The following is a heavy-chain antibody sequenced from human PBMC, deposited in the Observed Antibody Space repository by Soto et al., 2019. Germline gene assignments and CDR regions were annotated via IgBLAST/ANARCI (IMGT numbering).Heavy chain of an antibody. J-gene: IGHJ3*02. CDR3: EAHVCCSGGSCQYDAFAI. CDR2: VTADGGT. D-gene: IGHD2-15*01. CDR1: GFTVSSHA. V-gene: IGHV3-23*01. Sequence: EVQVLESGGGLVQPGGSLRLSCEGSGFTVSSHAMTWIRQAPGKGPEWVSTVTADGGTYYADSVKGRFAMSRDTSENTLYLQMNRLGAEDTAAYYCEAHVCCSGGSCQYDAFAIRGQGSMVTVSS.